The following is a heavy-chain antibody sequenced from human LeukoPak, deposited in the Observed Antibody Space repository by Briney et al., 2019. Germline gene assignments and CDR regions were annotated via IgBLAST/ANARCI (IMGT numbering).Heavy chain of an antibody. CDR3: ARPSTLYSSGRFYFDY. J-gene: IGHJ4*02. Sequence: GASVKVSCKASGYTFTNYGITWVRQAPGQGLEWMGWISAHDGTRNYALKHEDRVTMTTDTSTSTAYMELRGLRSDDTAVYYCARPSTLYSSGRFYFDYWGQGTLVTVSS. CDR2: ISAHDGTR. V-gene: IGHV1-18*01. CDR1: GYTFTNYG. D-gene: IGHD6-19*01.